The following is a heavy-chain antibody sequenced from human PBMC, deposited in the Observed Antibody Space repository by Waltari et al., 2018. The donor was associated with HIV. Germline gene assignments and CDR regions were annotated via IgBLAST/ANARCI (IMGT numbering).Heavy chain of an antibody. J-gene: IGHJ5*02. Sequence: QEQLVQSGAEVKKPGASVQVSCKASGYSFNDYYINWIRQAPGQGLESVWWVNPKNGVGHYAQKFEGRVTISSDTSSRTVYMDFRRLTSDDTAVFYCVRGGTHPWGQGTLITVSS. CDR3: VRGGTHP. CDR1: GYSFNDYY. V-gene: IGHV1-2*02. D-gene: IGHD1-1*01. CDR2: VNPKNGVG.